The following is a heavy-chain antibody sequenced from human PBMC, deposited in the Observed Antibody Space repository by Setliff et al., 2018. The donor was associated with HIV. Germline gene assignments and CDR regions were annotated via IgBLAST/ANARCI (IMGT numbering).Heavy chain of an antibody. CDR1: GYTFSNYW. CDR2: IKQDGSEK. Sequence: GSLRLSCAASGYTFSNYWMTWVRQAPGRGLEWVANIKQDGSEKYYVDSLKGRFTISRDNAKNSLYLQMNSLRAEDTAVYYCARDYGWGSGSYYDYWGQGTVVTVSS. J-gene: IGHJ4*02. D-gene: IGHD3-10*01. CDR3: ARDYGWGSGSYYDY. V-gene: IGHV3-7*01.